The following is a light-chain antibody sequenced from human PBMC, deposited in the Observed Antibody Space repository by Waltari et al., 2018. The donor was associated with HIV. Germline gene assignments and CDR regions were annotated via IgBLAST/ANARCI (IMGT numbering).Light chain of an antibody. V-gene: IGLV1-40*01. CDR1: SSNIGAGYD. CDR3: QSYDSSLSVWV. CDR2: GNS. Sequence: QSVLTQPPSVSGAPGQRVTISCTGSSSNIGAGYDVHWYQQIPGTAPKLLIYGNSPRPSGVPDRFSGSESGTSASLAITGLQAEDEADYYCQSYDSSLSVWVFGGGTKLTVL. J-gene: IGLJ3*02.